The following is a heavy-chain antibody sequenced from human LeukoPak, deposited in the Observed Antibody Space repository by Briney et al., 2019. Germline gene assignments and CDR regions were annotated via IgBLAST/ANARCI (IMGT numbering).Heavy chain of an antibody. D-gene: IGHD3-22*01. CDR3: ASVITGSVDY. CDR1: GGSFSGYY. CDR2: IYHSGGT. J-gene: IGHJ4*02. V-gene: IGHV4-34*01. Sequence: PSETLSLTCAVYGGSFSGYYWSWIRQPPGKGLEWIGYIYHSGGTYYHPSLKSRVTISVDRAKNQFSLKLTSMTAADTAVYYCASVITGSVDYWGQGILVTVSP.